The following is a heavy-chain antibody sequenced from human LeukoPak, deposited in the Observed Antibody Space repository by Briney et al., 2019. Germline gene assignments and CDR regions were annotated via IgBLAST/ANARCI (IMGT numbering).Heavy chain of an antibody. V-gene: IGHV3-43*01. CDR2: ISWDGVMT. J-gene: IGHJ6*03. CDR3: AKGPRHYYYMDL. Sequence: GGSLRLSCAASGFTFDDYTMHWVRQAPGKGLEWVSLISWDGVMTYYADSVKGRFTISRDNSKNSLYLQLNSLKTEDTALYYCAKGPRHYYYMDLWGTGTTVTVSS. CDR1: GFTFDDYT.